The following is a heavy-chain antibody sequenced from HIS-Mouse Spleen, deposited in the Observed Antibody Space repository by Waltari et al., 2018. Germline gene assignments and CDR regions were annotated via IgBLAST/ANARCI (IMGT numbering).Heavy chain of an antibody. CDR1: GSTFRSFG. CDR3: AKASSGWLDY. V-gene: IGHV3-30*18. J-gene: IGHJ4*02. CDR2: ISYVGSNK. D-gene: IGHD6-19*01. Sequence: QVQLVESGGGVVQPGRSLRLPCAASGSTFRSFGTDWIRQAPGKGLEWVAVISYVGSNKYYADSVKGRFTISRDNSKNTLYLQMNSLRAEDTAVYYCAKASSGWLDYWGQGTLVTVSS.